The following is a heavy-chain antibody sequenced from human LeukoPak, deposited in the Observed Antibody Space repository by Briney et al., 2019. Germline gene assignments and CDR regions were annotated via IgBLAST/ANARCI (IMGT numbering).Heavy chain of an antibody. D-gene: IGHD3-3*01. CDR2: INPNSGGT. V-gene: IGHV1-2*02. Sequence: ASVKVSCKASGYTFTGYYMHWVRQAPGQGLEWMGWINPNSGGTNYAQKFQGRVTMTRDTSISTAYMELSRLRSDDTAVYYCARDGSFGVANGDAFDIWGQGTMATVSS. CDR3: ARDGSFGVANGDAFDI. CDR1: GYTFTGYY. J-gene: IGHJ3*02.